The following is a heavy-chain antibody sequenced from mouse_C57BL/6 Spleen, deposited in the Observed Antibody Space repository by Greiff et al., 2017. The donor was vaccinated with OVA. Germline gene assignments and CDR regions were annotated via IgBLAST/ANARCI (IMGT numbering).Heavy chain of an antibody. CDR2: ISSGGSYT. D-gene: IGHD2-1*01. CDR1: GFTFSSYG. V-gene: IGHV5-6*01. CDR3: ASHIYYGNFFDY. Sequence: VQLKESGGDLVKPGGSLKLSCAASGFTFSSYGMSWVRQTPDKRLEWVATISSGGSYTYYPDSVKGRFTISRDNAKNTLYLQMSSLKSEDTAMYYCASHIYYGNFFDYGGQGTTLTVSS. J-gene: IGHJ2*01.